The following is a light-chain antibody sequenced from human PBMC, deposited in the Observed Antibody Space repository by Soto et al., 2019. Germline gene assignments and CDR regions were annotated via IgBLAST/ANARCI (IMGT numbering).Light chain of an antibody. CDR2: AAS. CDR1: QGIRND. Sequence: AIQMTQSPSALSASVGDRVTSTCRASQGIRNDLGWYQQKPGKAPKLLIYAASSLQSGVPSRFSGSGSGTDFTLTISSLQPEDFATYYCLQDYNSPRTFGQGTKVDIK. V-gene: IGKV1-6*01. CDR3: LQDYNSPRT. J-gene: IGKJ1*01.